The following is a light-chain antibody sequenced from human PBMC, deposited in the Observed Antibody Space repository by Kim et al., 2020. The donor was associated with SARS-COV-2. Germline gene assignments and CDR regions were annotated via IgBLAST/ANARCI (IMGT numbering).Light chain of an antibody. V-gene: IGLV3-25*03. CDR1: ALPKQY. CDR2: NDS. J-gene: IGLJ2*01. CDR3: QSADSSGTPLVV. Sequence: SYELTQPPSVSVSPGQTARITCSGDALPKQYAYWYQQKPGQAPVLVIYNDSERPSGIPERFSGSSSGTTVTLTISGVQAEDEADYYCQSADSSGTPLVVF.